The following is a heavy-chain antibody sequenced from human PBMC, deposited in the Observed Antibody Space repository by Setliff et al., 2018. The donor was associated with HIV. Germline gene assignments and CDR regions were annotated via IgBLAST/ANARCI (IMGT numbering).Heavy chain of an antibody. CDR1: GGSISSHY. D-gene: IGHD3-3*01. J-gene: IGHJ4*02. Sequence: SETLSLTCTVSGGSISSHYWSWIRQPPGKGLEWIGYIYYSGSTNYNPSLKSRVTISVDTSKNQFSLKLSSVTAADTAVYYCARGPDFWSGYSYFDYWGQGTLVTVSS. V-gene: IGHV4-59*11. CDR2: IYYSGST. CDR3: ARGPDFWSGYSYFDY.